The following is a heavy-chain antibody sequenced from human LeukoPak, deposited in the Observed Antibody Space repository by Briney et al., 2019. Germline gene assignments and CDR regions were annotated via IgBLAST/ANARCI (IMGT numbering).Heavy chain of an antibody. J-gene: IGHJ4*02. CDR3: ARQTVVTAPYFDY. CDR2: IYYSGST. CDR1: GDSISSSSYY. V-gene: IGHV4-39*01. Sequence: PSETLSLTCTVSGDSISSSSYYWGWIRQPPGKGLEWIGSIYYSGSTYFNPSLKSRVTISVDTSKNQFSLKLRSVPAADTAVYYCARQTVVTAPYFDYWGQGTQVTVSS. D-gene: IGHD2-21*02.